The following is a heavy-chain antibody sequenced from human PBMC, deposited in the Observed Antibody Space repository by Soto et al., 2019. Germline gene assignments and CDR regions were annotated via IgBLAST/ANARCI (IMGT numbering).Heavy chain of an antibody. J-gene: IGHJ6*02. CDR1: GYTFTSYG. V-gene: IGHV1-18*01. CDR3: ARDGHSGYDYIESTKYGMDV. CDR2: ISAYNGNT. Sequence: GASVKVSCKASGYTFTSYGISWVRQAPGQGLEWMGWISAYNGNTNYAQKLQGRVTMTTDTSTSTAYMELRSLRSDDTAVYYCARDGHSGYDYIESTKYGMDVWGQGTTVTVSS. D-gene: IGHD5-12*01.